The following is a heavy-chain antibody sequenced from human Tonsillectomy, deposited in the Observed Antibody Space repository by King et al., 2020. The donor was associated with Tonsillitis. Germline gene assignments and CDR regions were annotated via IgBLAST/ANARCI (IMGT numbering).Heavy chain of an antibody. CDR2: MDYSGTT. CDR1: GGSISTRDHC. D-gene: IGHD1-26*01. CDR3: ARYVSGSFDY. J-gene: IGHJ4*02. V-gene: IGHV4-39*01. Sequence: LQLQESGPGVVKPSETLSLTCTVSGGSISTRDHCWAWIRQPPGKGLEWIGYMDYSGTTFYNPSLKSRITISGGTSENRFSLKLSSVTAADTAVYFCARYVSGSFDYWGQGVLVTVSS.